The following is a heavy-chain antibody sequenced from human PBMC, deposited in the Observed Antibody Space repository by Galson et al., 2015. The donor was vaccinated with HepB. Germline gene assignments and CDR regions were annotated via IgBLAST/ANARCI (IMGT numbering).Heavy chain of an antibody. Sequence: SVKVSCKASGGTFSSYAISWVRQAPGQGLEWMGRIIPILGIANYAQKFQGRVTITADKSTSTAYMGLSSLRSEDTAVYYCARNGYSYGYFDYWGQGTLVTVSS. J-gene: IGHJ4*02. CDR3: ARNGYSYGYFDY. D-gene: IGHD5-18*01. V-gene: IGHV1-69*04. CDR1: GGTFSSYA. CDR2: IIPILGIA.